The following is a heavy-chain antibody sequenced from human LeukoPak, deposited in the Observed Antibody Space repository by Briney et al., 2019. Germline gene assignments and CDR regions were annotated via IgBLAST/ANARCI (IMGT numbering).Heavy chain of an antibody. CDR3: ARRAGDYSHPYDY. J-gene: IGHJ4*02. CDR1: GFTFSNAW. Sequence: GGSLRLSCAASGFTFSNAWMSWVRQAPGKGLEWVGRIKSKTDGGTTDYAAPVKGRFTISRDDSKNTLYLQMNSLRAEDTAVYYCARRAGDYSHPYDYWGQGTLVTVSS. CDR2: IKSKTDGGTT. V-gene: IGHV3-15*01. D-gene: IGHD3-22*01.